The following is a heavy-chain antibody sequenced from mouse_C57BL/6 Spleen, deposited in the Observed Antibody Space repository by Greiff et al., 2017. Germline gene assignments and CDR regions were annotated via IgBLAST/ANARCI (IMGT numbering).Heavy chain of an antibody. D-gene: IGHD2-1*01. CDR1: GYAFSSYW. V-gene: IGHV1-80*01. CDR2: IYPGDGDT. CDR3: AIWDYGNYDAKDY. J-gene: IGHJ4*01. Sequence: QVQLQQSGAELVKPGASVKISCKASGYAFSSYWMNWVKQRPGKGLAWLGQIYPGDGDTNYNGKFKGKATLTADKSSSTAYMQLISLTSVDSGVFVCAIWDYGNYDAKDYWGQGTSGTVSS.